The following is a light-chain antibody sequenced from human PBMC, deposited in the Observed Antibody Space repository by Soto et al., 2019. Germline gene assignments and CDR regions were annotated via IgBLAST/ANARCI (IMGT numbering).Light chain of an antibody. CDR3: QQSYSTPQT. CDR1: QSISSY. J-gene: IGKJ4*02. Sequence: DIQMTQSPSSLSASVGDRVTITCRASQSISSYLNWYQQKPGKAPKLLIYAASSLQSGVPSRFSGSGSGTDFTPSISSLQPEDFANYYCQQSYSTPQTFGGGTKVEIK. CDR2: AAS. V-gene: IGKV1-39*01.